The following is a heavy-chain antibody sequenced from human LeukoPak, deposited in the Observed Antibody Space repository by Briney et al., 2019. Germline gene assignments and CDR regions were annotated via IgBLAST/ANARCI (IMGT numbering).Heavy chain of an antibody. Sequence: PGGSLRLSCAASGFTFSSSAMSWVRQAPGKGLEWVSSISRSGGSTYYADSVKGRFTISRDNSKNTLYLQMNSLRAEDTAVYYFAKVGDYVWGSYRYESYFDYWGQGTLDSVSS. CDR1: GFTFSSSA. D-gene: IGHD3-16*02. CDR3: AKVGDYVWGSYRYESYFDY. V-gene: IGHV3-23*01. CDR2: ISRSGGST. J-gene: IGHJ4*02.